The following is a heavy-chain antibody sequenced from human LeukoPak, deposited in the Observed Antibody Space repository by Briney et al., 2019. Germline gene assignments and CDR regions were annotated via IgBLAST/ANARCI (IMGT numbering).Heavy chain of an antibody. CDR1: GGSMSNYY. D-gene: IGHD6-19*01. V-gene: IGHV4-59*08. CDR3: ARLSGPSGGPVSFFGLDV. J-gene: IGHJ6*02. Sequence: SETLSLTCIVSGGSMSNYYWSWIRQPPGKGLEWIGHIYYRGDIKYNPSLKRRVTISVDTSNQPFSLRLTSVSAADTAVYFCARLSGPSGGPVSFFGLDVWGQGTAVTVSS. CDR2: IYYRGDI.